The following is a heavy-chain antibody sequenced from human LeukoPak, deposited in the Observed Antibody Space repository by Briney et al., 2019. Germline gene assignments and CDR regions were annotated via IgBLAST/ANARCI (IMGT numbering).Heavy chain of an antibody. J-gene: IGHJ4*02. CDR3: AKAGYHYYDSSGYPDY. Sequence: PGRSLRLSCAASGFTFDDYAMHWVPQAPGKGLEWVSGISWNSGSIGYADSVKGRFTISRDNAKNSLYLQMNSLRAEDTALYYCAKAGYHYYDSSGYPDYWGQGTLVTVSS. CDR2: ISWNSGSI. CDR1: GFTFDDYA. D-gene: IGHD3-22*01. V-gene: IGHV3-9*01.